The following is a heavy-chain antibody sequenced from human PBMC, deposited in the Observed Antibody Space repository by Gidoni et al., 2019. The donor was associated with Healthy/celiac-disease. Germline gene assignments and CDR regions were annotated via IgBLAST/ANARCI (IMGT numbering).Heavy chain of an antibody. D-gene: IGHD4-17*01. CDR1: GYTFTGYY. CDR2: INPNSGGT. Sequence: VQLVQPGAEVMNPGASVKVSCKASGYTFTGYYMHWVRQAPGQGLEWMGWINPNSGGTNYAQKFQGRVTMTRDTSISTAYMELSRLRSDDTAVYYCARDLDYGDFNRFDYWGQVTLVTVSS. V-gene: IGHV1-2*02. CDR3: ARDLDYGDFNRFDY. J-gene: IGHJ4*02.